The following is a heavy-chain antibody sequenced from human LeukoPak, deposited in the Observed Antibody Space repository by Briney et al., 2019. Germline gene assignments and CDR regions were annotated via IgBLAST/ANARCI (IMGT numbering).Heavy chain of an antibody. CDR1: GFTLSSYS. CDR2: ISSSSSYI. Sequence: PGRSLRLSCAASGFTLSSYSMNWVRQAPGEGLESISCISSSSSYIYYAGSVKGRFTICRDNAKNSLYLQTIRLRAEDTAVYYCARLGSGWYQDVWGKGTTVTVSS. D-gene: IGHD6-19*01. V-gene: IGHV3-21*01. CDR3: ARLGSGWYQDV. J-gene: IGHJ6*04.